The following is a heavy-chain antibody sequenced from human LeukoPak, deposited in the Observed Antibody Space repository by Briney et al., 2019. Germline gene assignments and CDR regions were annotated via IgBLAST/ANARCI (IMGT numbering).Heavy chain of an antibody. J-gene: IGHJ3*01. CDR3: AHRLRYSSPGIWSFDV. D-gene: IGHD5-12*01. V-gene: IGHV2-5*02. Sequence: SGPTLVKPTQTRTLTWTFSGVSITTSGVGVGWIRQPPGKALEWLALIYWDDDKRYRPSLRSRLTVTKDTSKDQVLLTMNNMDPVDTGTYYRAHRLRYSSPGIWSFDVWGQGIMVTVSS. CDR1: GVSITTSGVG. CDR2: IYWDDDK.